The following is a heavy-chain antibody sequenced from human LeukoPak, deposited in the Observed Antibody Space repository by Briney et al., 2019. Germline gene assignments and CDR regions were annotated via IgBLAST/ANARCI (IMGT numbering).Heavy chain of an antibody. V-gene: IGHV1-2*02. CDR3: ARDWGSGSYLPYLDY. CDR1: GYTFTGYY. Sequence: ASVKVSCKASGYTFTGYYMHWVRQAPGQGLEWMGCINPNSGGTNYAQKFQGRVTMTRDTSISTAYMELSRLRSDDTAVYYCARDWGSGSYLPYLDYWGQGTLVIVSS. J-gene: IGHJ4*02. CDR2: INPNSGGT. D-gene: IGHD1-26*01.